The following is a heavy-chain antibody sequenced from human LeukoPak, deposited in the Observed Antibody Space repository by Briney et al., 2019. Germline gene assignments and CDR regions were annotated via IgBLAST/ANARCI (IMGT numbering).Heavy chain of an antibody. D-gene: IGHD3-10*01. CDR3: ARDWAPYGSGSYPLDY. V-gene: IGHV3-33*01. CDR2: LWYDGSNK. Sequence: GGSLRLSCAASGFTFSSYGMHWVRQAPGKGLEWVALLWYDGSNKYYADSVKGRFTISRDNSRNTLYLQMNSLTAEDTAVYYCARDWAPYGSGSYPLDYWGQGTLVTVSS. J-gene: IGHJ4*02. CDR1: GFTFSSYG.